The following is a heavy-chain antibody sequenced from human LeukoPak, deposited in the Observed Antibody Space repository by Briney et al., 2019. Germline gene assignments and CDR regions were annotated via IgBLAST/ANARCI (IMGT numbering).Heavy chain of an antibody. Sequence: PGGSLRLSCAASGFPFSSYGMHWVRQAPGKGLEWVAVISYDGSNKYYADSVKGRFTISRDNAKNSLYLQMNSLRAEDTAVYYCAREFWSGSRVIDYWGQGTLVTVSS. CDR2: ISYDGSNK. V-gene: IGHV3-30*03. D-gene: IGHD3-3*01. CDR3: AREFWSGSRVIDY. J-gene: IGHJ4*02. CDR1: GFPFSSYG.